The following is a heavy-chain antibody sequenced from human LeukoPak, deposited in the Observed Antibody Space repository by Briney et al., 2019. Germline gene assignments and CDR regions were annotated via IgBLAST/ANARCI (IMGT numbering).Heavy chain of an antibody. CDR1: GGSISNTNYY. J-gene: IGHJ4*02. Sequence: PSETLSLTCTVSGGSISNTNYYWAWIRQPPGRGLEWIGSIYYTGTTFDNPSLKSRVTLSVDTSKNQFSLKLSSVTAADTAVYYCARERITMVRGVPHRYFDYWGQGTLVTVSS. D-gene: IGHD3-10*01. CDR3: ARERITMVRGVPHRYFDY. CDR2: IYYTGTT. V-gene: IGHV4-39*07.